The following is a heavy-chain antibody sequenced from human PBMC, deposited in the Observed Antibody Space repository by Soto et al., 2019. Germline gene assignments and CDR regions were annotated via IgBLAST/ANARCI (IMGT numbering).Heavy chain of an antibody. V-gene: IGHV3-23*01. CDR3: EKVLAGGYDFDY. D-gene: IGHD5-12*01. CDR2: ISGSGGST. Sequence: GGSLRLSCAASGFTFSSYAMSWVRQAPGKGLEWVSAISGSGGSTYYADSVKGRFTISRDNSKNTLYLQMNSLRAEDTAVYYCEKVLAGGYDFDYWGQGTLVTVSS. J-gene: IGHJ4*02. CDR1: GFTFSSYA.